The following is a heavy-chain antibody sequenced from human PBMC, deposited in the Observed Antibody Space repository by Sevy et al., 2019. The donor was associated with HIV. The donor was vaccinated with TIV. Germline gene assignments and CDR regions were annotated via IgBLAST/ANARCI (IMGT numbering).Heavy chain of an antibody. CDR2: ISSSSSYI. J-gene: IGHJ3*02. Sequence: GGSLRLSCAASGFTFSSYSMNWVRQAPGKGLEWVSSISSSSSYIYYADSVKGRFTISRDNAKNSLYLQMNSLRAEDTAVYYCARDRGNMGGVLRYFDWDWDAFDIWGQGTMVTVSS. V-gene: IGHV3-21*01. CDR3: ARDRGNMGGVLRYFDWDWDAFDI. CDR1: GFTFSSYS. D-gene: IGHD3-9*01.